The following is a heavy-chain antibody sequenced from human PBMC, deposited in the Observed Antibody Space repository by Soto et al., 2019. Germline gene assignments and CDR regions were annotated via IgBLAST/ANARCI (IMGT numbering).Heavy chain of an antibody. J-gene: IGHJ5*02. V-gene: IGHV1-3*01. CDR2: INAGNGNT. Sequence: QVQLVQSGAEVKKPGASVKVSCKASGYTFTSYAMHWVRQAPGQRLEWMGWINAGNGNTKYSQKFQGRVTITRDTSASTAYMELSSLRSEDTAVYYCARAPQPSPIPNWFDPWGQGTLVTVSS. CDR3: ARAPQPSPIPNWFDP. CDR1: GYTFTSYA.